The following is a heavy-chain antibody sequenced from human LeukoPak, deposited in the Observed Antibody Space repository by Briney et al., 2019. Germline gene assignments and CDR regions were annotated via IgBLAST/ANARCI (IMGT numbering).Heavy chain of an antibody. CDR2: IYSSGST. J-gene: IGHJ4*02. D-gene: IGHD2-15*01. V-gene: IGHV4-4*07. CDR1: GGSISNYY. CDR3: VRLPHAMSPFDY. Sequence: SETLSLTCTVSGGSISNYYWNWIRQPAGKGLEWIGRIYSSGSTNYNSSLKSRVTMSVDTSKNQFSLKLNSVTAADTAVYYCVRLPHAMSPFDYWGQGTLVTVSS.